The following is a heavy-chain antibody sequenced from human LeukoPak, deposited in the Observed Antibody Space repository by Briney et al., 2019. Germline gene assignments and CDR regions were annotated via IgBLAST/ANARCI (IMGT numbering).Heavy chain of an antibody. CDR1: GFTFSNYW. Sequence: GGSLRLSCIASGFTFSNYWMHWVRQAPGKGLVWVSRINSDGSSTSYADSVKGRFTISRDNAKDTLYLQMNSLRAEDTAVYYCARAPMVRGVITSFDQWGQGTLVTVSS. D-gene: IGHD3-10*01. V-gene: IGHV3-74*01. J-gene: IGHJ4*02. CDR2: INSDGSST. CDR3: ARAPMVRGVITSFDQ.